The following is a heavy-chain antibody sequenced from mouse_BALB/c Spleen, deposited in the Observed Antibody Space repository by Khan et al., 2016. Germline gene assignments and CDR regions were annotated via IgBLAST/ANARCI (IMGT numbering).Heavy chain of an antibody. CDR3: VRGSSGYPY. CDR2: IWTGGGT. D-gene: IGHD3-1*01. CDR1: GFSLTSYD. J-gene: IGHJ2*01. V-gene: IGHV2-9-2*01. Sequence: VQLMESGPGLVAPSQSLSITCTVSGFSLTSYDISWIRQPPGKGLEWLGVIWTGGGTNYNSAFMSRLSISKDNSKSQVFLKMNSLQTDATAIYSCVRGSSGYPYWGQGTTLTVSS.